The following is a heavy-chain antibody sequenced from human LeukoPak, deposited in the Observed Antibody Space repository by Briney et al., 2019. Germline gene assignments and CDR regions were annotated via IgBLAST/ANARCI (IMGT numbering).Heavy chain of an antibody. Sequence: GGSLRLSCAASGFTFSSYAMSWVRQAPGKGLEWVSLISGSGGSTYYVDSVKGRFTISRDNSKNTLYLQMNSLRAEDTAVYYCAELGITMIGGVWGKGTTVTISS. CDR3: AELGITMIGGV. CDR2: ISGSGGST. CDR1: GFTFSSYA. D-gene: IGHD3-10*02. V-gene: IGHV3-23*01. J-gene: IGHJ6*04.